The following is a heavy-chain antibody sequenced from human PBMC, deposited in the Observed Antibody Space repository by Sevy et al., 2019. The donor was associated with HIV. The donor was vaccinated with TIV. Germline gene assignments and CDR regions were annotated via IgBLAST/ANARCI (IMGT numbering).Heavy chain of an antibody. J-gene: IGHJ5*02. CDR3: ARDQAAYCSSTSCYYNWFDP. CDR2: IIPIFGTA. V-gene: IGHV1-69*13. Sequence: ASVKVSCKASGGTFSSYGISWVRQAPGQGLEWMGVIIPIFGTANYAQKFQGRVTITADDSTSTAYMELSSLRSEDTAVYYCARDQAAYCSSTSCYYNWFDPWGQGTLVTVSS. CDR1: GGTFSSYG. D-gene: IGHD2-2*01.